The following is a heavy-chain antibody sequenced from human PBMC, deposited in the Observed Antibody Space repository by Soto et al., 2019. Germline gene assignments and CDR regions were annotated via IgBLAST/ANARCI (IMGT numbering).Heavy chain of an antibody. CDR1: GYSFTSYW. V-gene: IGHV5-51*01. CDR3: ARCNYNWNDGLDYYYMDV. D-gene: IGHD1-20*01. J-gene: IGHJ6*03. Sequence: GESLKISCKGSGYSFTSYWIGWVRQMPGKGLEWMGIIYPGDSDTRYSPSFQGQVTISADKSISTAYLQWSSLKASDTAMYYCARCNYNWNDGLDYYYMDVWGKGTTVTVSS. CDR2: IYPGDSDT.